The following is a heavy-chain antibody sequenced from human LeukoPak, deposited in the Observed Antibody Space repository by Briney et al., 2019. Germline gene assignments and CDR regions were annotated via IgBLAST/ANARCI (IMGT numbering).Heavy chain of an antibody. CDR2: ISSSSSYI. J-gene: IGHJ3*02. CDR1: GFSFSSYW. V-gene: IGHV3-21*01. Sequence: GGSLRLSCAASGFSFSSYWMHWVRQAPGKGLEWVSSISSSSSYIYYADSVKGRFTISRDNAKNSLYLQMNSLRAEDTAVYYCARGYIVATVEAFDIWGQGTMVTVSS. D-gene: IGHD5-12*01. CDR3: ARGYIVATVEAFDI.